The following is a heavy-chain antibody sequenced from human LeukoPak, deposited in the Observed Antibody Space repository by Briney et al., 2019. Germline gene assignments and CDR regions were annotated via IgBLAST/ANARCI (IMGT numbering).Heavy chain of an antibody. V-gene: IGHV3-11*06. CDR3: TRRDCTRTSCYASD. D-gene: IGHD2-2*01. CDR1: GFIFSDYY. CDR2: ISTIGYT. Sequence: GGSLRLSCTASGFIFSDYYMGWVRQAPGQGLEWISYISTIGYTSYADSVKGRFTISRDTAKKSVYLQMNSLRAEDMSIYYCTRRDCTRTSCYASDWGQGTLVTVSS. J-gene: IGHJ4*02.